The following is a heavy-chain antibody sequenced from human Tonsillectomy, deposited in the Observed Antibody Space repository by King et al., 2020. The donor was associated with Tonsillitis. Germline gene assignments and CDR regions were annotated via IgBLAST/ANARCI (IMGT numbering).Heavy chain of an antibody. Sequence: VQLVESGGGLVQPGGSLRLSCAASGFTLRSYAMSWVRQAPGKGREWVSLIYSGGSSTYYADSVKGRFTISRDNSKNTLYQQMNSLRAEDTAVYYCAKGYTGSGIYDYWGQGTLVPVSS. J-gene: IGHJ4*02. CDR1: GFTLRSYA. CDR2: IYSGGSST. V-gene: IGHV3-23*03. CDR3: AKGYTGSGIYDY. D-gene: IGHD3-10*01.